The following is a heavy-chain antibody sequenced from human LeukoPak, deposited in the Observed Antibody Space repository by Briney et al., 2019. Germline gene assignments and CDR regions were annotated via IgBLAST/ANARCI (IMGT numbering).Heavy chain of an antibody. CDR3: ARGSGAWQFDY. V-gene: IGHV3-48*01. J-gene: IGHJ4*02. CDR1: GFTFSSYS. CDR2: ISSSSSTI. D-gene: IGHD3-10*01. Sequence: GGSLRLSCAASGFTFSSYSMNWVRQAPGKGLEWVSYISSSSSTIYYADSVKGRFTISRDNAKNSLYLQMNSLRAEDTAVYYCARGSGAWQFDYWGQGTLVTVSS.